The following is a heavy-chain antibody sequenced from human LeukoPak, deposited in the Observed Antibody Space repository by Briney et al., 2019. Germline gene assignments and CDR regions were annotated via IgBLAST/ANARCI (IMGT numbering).Heavy chain of an antibody. D-gene: IGHD3-3*01. CDR3: ARTYYDFWSGYYSHEGNPFDY. Sequence: WGSLRLSCAASGFTFSSYSMNWVCQAPGKGLEWVSDISSSSSTIYYADSVKGRFTISRDNAKNSLYLEMNSLRAEDTAVYYCARTYYDFWSGYYSHEGNPFDYWGQGTLVTVSS. V-gene: IGHV3-48*01. J-gene: IGHJ4*02. CDR1: GFTFSSYS. CDR2: ISSSSSTI.